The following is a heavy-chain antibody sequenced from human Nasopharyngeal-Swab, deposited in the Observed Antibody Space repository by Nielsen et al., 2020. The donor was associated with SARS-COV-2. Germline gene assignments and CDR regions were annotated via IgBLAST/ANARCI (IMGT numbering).Heavy chain of an antibody. Sequence: GESLKISCEASGFIFSDYGMHWVRQAPGKGPEWLAFIRYDGRSKYHADSVRGRFTISRDKSKNTLYLQMNSLRGDDTAVYYCAKDRYMSGGYFDFWGQGAQVTVSS. J-gene: IGHJ4*02. CDR3: AKDRYMSGGYFDF. CDR2: IRYDGRSK. D-gene: IGHD2-2*02. V-gene: IGHV3-30*02. CDR1: GFIFSDYG.